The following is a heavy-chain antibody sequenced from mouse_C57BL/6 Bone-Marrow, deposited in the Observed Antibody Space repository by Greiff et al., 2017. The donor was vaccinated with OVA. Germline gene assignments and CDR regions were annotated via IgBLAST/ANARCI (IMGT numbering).Heavy chain of an antibody. Sequence: VQLQQPGAELVKPGASVKLSCKASGYTFTSYWMQWVKQRPGQGLAWIGEIDPSDSYTNYNQKFKGKATLTVDTSSSTAYMQLSSLTSEDSAVYYCATPTMVTTGFAYWGQGTLVTVSA. J-gene: IGHJ3*01. D-gene: IGHD2-9*01. CDR1: GYTFTSYW. CDR3: ATPTMVTTGFAY. V-gene: IGHV1-50*01. CDR2: IDPSDSYT.